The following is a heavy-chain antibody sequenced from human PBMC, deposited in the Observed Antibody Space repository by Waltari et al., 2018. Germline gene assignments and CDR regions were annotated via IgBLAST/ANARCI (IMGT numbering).Heavy chain of an antibody. J-gene: IGHJ5*02. CDR1: GGSISRNNW. V-gene: IGHV4-4*01. CDR2: IDHTGIT. CDR3: ARILGGCSRTSCYLDP. Sequence: QVQLQESGPGLVKPSGTLSLTRAVSGGSISRNNWWTWVRQPPGKGLEWIGEIDHTGITNYNPSLKSRVTILVDKSKNNFSLKVYSVTAADTALYWCARILGGCSRTSCYLDPWGQGTLVTVSS. D-gene: IGHD2-2*01.